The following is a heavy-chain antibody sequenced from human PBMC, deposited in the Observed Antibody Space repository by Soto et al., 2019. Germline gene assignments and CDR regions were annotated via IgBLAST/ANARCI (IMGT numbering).Heavy chain of an antibody. J-gene: IGHJ4*02. V-gene: IGHV1-8*01. CDR3: ARTNFGSGYSYGIGGY. CDR1: GYTFTSYN. D-gene: IGHD5-18*01. Sequence: ASVKVSCKASGYTFTSYNINWVRQATGQGLEWMGWTNPNSGHTDYAQKFQGRVTMTRDTSISTAYMELSRLRSEDTAVYYCARTNFGSGYSYGIGGYWGQGTLVTVSS. CDR2: TNPNSGHT.